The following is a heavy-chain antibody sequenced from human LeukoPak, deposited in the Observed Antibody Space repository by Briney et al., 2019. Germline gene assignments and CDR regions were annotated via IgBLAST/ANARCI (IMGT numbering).Heavy chain of an antibody. Sequence: GRSLRLSCAASGFTFSTFSMNWVRQAPGKGLEGVSYISDSSSTIYYAESVKGRFTISRDNAKSSLYLQMNSLRAEDTAMYYCAGDLSDDTSGHWGQGTLVTVSS. CDR2: ISDSSSTI. CDR3: AGDLSDDTSGH. CDR1: GFTFSTFS. V-gene: IGHV3-48*01. J-gene: IGHJ4*02. D-gene: IGHD3-22*01.